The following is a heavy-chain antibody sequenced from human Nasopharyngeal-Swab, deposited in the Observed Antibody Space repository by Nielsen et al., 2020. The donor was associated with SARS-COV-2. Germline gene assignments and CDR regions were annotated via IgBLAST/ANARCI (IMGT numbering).Heavy chain of an antibody. Sequence: GVLKIPCAVSGFTFHHYWMYWVRQASGKGLVWVSRINGEESRTSYADSVKGRFTISRDNAKNTLYLQMNSLRADDAAMYYCARDPHGVRGAMQDAFDLWGQGTMVTVSS. J-gene: IGHJ3*01. CDR2: INGEESRT. CDR1: GFTFHHYW. V-gene: IGHV3-74*01. D-gene: IGHD3-16*01. CDR3: ARDPHGVRGAMQDAFDL.